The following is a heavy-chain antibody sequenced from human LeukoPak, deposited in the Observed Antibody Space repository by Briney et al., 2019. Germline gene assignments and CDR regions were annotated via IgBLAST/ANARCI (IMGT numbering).Heavy chain of an antibody. J-gene: IGHJ4*02. CDR2: MNPNSGNT. CDR3: ARRPKSYYYGSGSYAPYYFDY. CDR1: GYTFTSYD. Sequence: ASVTVSCKASGYTFTSYDINWVRQATGQGLEWMGWMNPNSGNTGYAQKFQGRVTMTRNTSISTAYMELSSLRSEDTAVYYCARRPKSYYYGSGSYAPYYFDYWGQGTLVTVSS. V-gene: IGHV1-8*01. D-gene: IGHD3-10*01.